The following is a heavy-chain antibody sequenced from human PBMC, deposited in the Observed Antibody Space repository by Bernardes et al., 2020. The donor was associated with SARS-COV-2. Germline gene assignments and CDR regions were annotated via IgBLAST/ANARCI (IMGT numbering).Heavy chain of an antibody. D-gene: IGHD2-2*02. Sequence: SETLSLTCTVSGGSISSSSYYWGWIRQPPGKGLEWIGSIYYSGSTYYNPSLKSRVTISVDTSKNQFSLKLSSVTAADTAVYYCASRPAAILWGQGTLVTVSS. CDR1: GGSISSSSYY. CDR3: ASRPAAIL. V-gene: IGHV4-39*07. CDR2: IYYSGST. J-gene: IGHJ4*02.